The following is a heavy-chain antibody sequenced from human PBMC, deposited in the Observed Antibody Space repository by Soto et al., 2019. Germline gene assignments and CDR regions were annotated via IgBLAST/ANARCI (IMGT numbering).Heavy chain of an antibody. D-gene: IGHD3-22*01. J-gene: IGHJ4*02. CDR1: GFTFSSHA. CDR3: AKALDYDSSGYYYFDY. V-gene: IGHV3-21*04. CDR2: IDSSSSFI. Sequence: SLRLSCAASGFTFSSHAMNWVRQAPGQGLEWISSIDSSSSFIYYADSVKGRFTISRDNAKNSLFLQMSSLRPEDTALYYCAKALDYDSSGYYYFDYWGQGTLVTVSS.